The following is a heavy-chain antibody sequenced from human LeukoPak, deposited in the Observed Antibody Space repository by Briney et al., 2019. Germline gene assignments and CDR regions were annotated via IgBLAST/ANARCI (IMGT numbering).Heavy chain of an antibody. J-gene: IGHJ4*02. Sequence: PGRSLRLSCAASGFTFSSYGMLWVRQAPGKGLEWVAVISYDGSNKYYADSVKGRFTISRDNSKNTLYLQMNSLRAEDTAVYYCAKLAYCGGDCPTFDYWGQGTLVTVSS. CDR1: GFTFSSYG. CDR3: AKLAYCGGDCPTFDY. CDR2: ISYDGSNK. D-gene: IGHD2-21*02. V-gene: IGHV3-30*18.